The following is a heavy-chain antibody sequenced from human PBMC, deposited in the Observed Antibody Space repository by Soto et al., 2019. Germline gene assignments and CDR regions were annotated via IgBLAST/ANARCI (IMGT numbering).Heavy chain of an antibody. D-gene: IGHD6-19*01. CDR2: ISKDGLDR. V-gene: IGHV3-30*19. J-gene: IGHJ4*02. CDR3: ASPREGQWLVFDH. CDR1: GLTLSDFG. Sequence: GTRRLSCVESGLTLSDFGMYWVRQSPGEGLAWVASISKDGLDRYYSESVKGRFTISRDDSKNTVFLQMNSLKVEDTAAYFWASPREGQWLVFDHWGQRTLVTGSS.